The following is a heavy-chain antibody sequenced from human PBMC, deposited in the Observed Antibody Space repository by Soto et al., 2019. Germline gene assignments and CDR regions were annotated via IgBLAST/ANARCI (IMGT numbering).Heavy chain of an antibody. J-gene: IGHJ2*01. CDR1: SGSISSSNW. Sequence: QVQLQESGPGLVKPSGTLSLTCAVSSGSISSSNWWSWVRQPPGKGLEWIGEIYHSGSTNYNPSLKSRFTISVDKSKNQFSLKLSSVTAADTAVYYCARARRDIVVVVAAHYWYFDLWGRGTLVTVSS. CDR2: IYHSGST. V-gene: IGHV4-4*02. D-gene: IGHD2-15*01. CDR3: ARARRDIVVVVAAHYWYFDL.